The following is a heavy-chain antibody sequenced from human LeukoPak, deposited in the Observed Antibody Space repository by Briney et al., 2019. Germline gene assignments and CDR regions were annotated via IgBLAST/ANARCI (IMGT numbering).Heavy chain of an antibody. J-gene: IGHJ4*02. V-gene: IGHV3-21*01. D-gene: IGHD1-26*01. Sequence: GGSLRLSCAASGFTFSDYSMNWVRKAPGKGLEWVSSISSSSSYIFYADSVRGRFSISRDNAKNSLYLQMNSLRAEDTAVYYCARETVVGAAFDYWGQGTLVTVSS. CDR3: ARETVVGAAFDY. CDR2: ISSSSSYI. CDR1: GFTFSDYS.